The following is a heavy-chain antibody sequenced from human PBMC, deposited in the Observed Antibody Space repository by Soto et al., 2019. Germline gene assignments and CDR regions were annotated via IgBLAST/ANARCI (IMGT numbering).Heavy chain of an antibody. D-gene: IGHD6-19*01. V-gene: IGHV4-59*01. J-gene: IGHJ4*02. CDR2: VFHTGRT. Sequence: QVQLQESGPGLVKPSETLSLTCTISNGSIGSYFWSWIRQPPGKGLEWIGFVFHTGRTSYVPSLESRVTIAMDTSKNQFSLSLKSVTPAETAVYFCARCNSGWYDIDYWGRGALVTVSP. CDR3: ARCNSGWYDIDY. CDR1: NGSIGSYF.